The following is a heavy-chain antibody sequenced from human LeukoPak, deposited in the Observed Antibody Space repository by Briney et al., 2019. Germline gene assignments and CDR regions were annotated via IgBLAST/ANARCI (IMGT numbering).Heavy chain of an antibody. CDR3: ARSAYSSGWYWRAFDI. V-gene: IGHV3-64*01. Sequence: GRSLRLSCAASGFTFSSYAIHWVRQAPGKGLEYVSAISSNGGSTYYANSVKGRFTISRDNSKNTLYLQMGSLRAEDMAVYYCARSAYSSGWYWRAFDIWGQGTMVTVSS. D-gene: IGHD6-19*01. CDR1: GFTFSSYA. J-gene: IGHJ3*02. CDR2: ISSNGGST.